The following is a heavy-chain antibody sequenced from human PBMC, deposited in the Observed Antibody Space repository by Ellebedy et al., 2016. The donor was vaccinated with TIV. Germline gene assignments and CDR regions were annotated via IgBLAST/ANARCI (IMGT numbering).Heavy chain of an antibody. V-gene: IGHV3-33*08. J-gene: IGHJ4*02. CDR2: LWYDGSNK. D-gene: IGHD1-26*01. CDR1: GFTFSSYG. Sequence: GESLKISCAASGFTFSSYGMHWVRQAPGKGLEWVAVLWYDGSNKYYADSVKGRFTISRDNSKNTLYLQMNSLRAEDTAVYYCARGDSGSSSEVDYWGQGTLVTVSS. CDR3: ARGDSGSSSEVDY.